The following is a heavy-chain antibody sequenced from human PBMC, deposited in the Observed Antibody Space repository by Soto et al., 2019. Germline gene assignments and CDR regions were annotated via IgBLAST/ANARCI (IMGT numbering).Heavy chain of an antibody. J-gene: IGHJ6*02. D-gene: IGHD1-26*01. Sequence: QVQLVQYEAEVKKPGSSVKVSCKASGGTFSSYAISWVRQAPGQGLEWMGGIIPIFGTADYAQTFQGRVTITADESTSTAYMELSSLRSEDSAVYYCASHTGSSPEGRYYYGMDVWGQGTTVTVSS. CDR1: GGTFSSYA. V-gene: IGHV1-69*12. CDR3: ASHTGSSPEGRYYYGMDV. CDR2: IIPIFGTA.